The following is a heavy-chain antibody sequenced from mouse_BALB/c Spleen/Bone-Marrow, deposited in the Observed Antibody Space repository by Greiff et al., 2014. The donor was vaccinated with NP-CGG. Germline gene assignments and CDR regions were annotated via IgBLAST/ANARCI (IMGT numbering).Heavy chain of an antibody. Sequence: EVQVVESGGGLVQPGGSLKLSCATSGFTFRDYYMYWVRQTPEKRLEWVAYISNGGGSTYYPDTVKGRFTISRDNAKNTLYLQXXRLXSEDTAMYYCARQGTLDYWGQGTSVTVSS. J-gene: IGHJ4*01. CDR2: ISNGGGST. V-gene: IGHV5-12*02. CDR1: GFTFRDYY. CDR3: ARQGTLDY.